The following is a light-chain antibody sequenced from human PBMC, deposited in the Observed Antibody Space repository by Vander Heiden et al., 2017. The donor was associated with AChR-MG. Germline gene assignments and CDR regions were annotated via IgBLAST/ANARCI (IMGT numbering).Light chain of an antibody. J-gene: IGKJ2*01. V-gene: IGKV1-39*01. Sequence: DIQMTQSPSSLSASVGDRVTITCRASQSISSYLNWYQQKPGKAPKLLIYAASSLQSGVPSRFRGSGSGTDFTLTISRLQPEDFATYYCLRCDSTGHTFGQGTKLEIK. CDR1: QSISSY. CDR3: LRCDSTGHT. CDR2: AAS.